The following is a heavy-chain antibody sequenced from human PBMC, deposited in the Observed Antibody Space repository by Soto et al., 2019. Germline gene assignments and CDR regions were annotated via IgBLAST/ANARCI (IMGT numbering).Heavy chain of an antibody. J-gene: IGHJ6*02. V-gene: IGHV4-31*03. D-gene: IGHD3-3*01. Sequence: SETLSLTCTVSGGSMSSGGYYWSWIRQNPGKGLEWIGDIYYSGSTYYNPSLKSRVTISVDTSKNQFSLKLSSVTAADTAVYYCARDLIRGYDFWSGYYQAPYYYGMDVWVQGTTVTVSS. CDR1: GGSMSSGGYY. CDR2: IYYSGST. CDR3: ARDLIRGYDFWSGYYQAPYYYGMDV.